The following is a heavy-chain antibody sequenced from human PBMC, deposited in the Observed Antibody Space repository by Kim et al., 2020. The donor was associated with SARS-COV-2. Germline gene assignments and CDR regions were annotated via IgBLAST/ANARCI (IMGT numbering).Heavy chain of an antibody. D-gene: IGHD4-17*01. Sequence: SETLSLTCTVSGGSISSGGYYWSWIRQHPGKGLEWIGYIYYSGSTYYNPSLKSRVTISVDTSKNQFSLKLSSVTAADTAVYYCARDPITDYGDYEDYYYGMDVWGQGTTVTVSS. V-gene: IGHV4-31*03. CDR3: ARDPITDYGDYEDYYYGMDV. CDR2: IYYSGST. J-gene: IGHJ6*02. CDR1: GGSISSGGYY.